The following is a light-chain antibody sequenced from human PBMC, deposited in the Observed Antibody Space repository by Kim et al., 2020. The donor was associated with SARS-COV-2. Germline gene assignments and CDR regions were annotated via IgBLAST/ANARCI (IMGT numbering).Light chain of an antibody. Sequence: TPGERASLSCMASHTFSSSYLAWYQQKPCQAPSLLIYATSSRAAGIPDRFSGSGSGTDFTLTINGLEPEDFAVYYCQQYGRSPRTFGQGTKVDIK. CDR1: HTFSSSY. CDR2: ATS. V-gene: IGKV3-20*01. CDR3: QQYGRSPRT. J-gene: IGKJ1*01.